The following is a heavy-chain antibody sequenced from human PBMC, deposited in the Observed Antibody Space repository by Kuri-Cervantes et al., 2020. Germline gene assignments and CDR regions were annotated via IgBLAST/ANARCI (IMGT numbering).Heavy chain of an antibody. J-gene: IGHJ6*02. Sequence: ASVKVSCKAPGYTFTGYYMHWVRRAPGQGLEWMGWINPNSGGTNYAQKFQGRVTMTRNTSISTAYMELSSLRSEDTAVYYCARARLVGYYYYYGMDVWGQGTTVTVSS. D-gene: IGHD1-26*01. V-gene: IGHV1-2*02. CDR2: INPNSGGT. CDR3: ARARLVGYYYYYGMDV. CDR1: GYTFTGYY.